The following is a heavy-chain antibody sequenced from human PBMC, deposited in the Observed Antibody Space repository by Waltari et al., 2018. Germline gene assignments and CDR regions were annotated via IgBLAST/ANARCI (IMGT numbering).Heavy chain of an antibody. CDR3: ARQTDYGDYYYGMDV. CDR1: GYSISSGYY. J-gene: IGHJ6*02. D-gene: IGHD3-16*01. CDR2: IYHSGST. V-gene: IGHV4-38-2*01. Sequence: QVQLQESGPGLVKPSETLSLTCAVSGYSISSGYYWGWIRQPPGKGLEWIGSIYHSGSTYYNPSLKSRGTISVDTSKNQFSLKLSSVTAADTAVYYCARQTDYGDYYYGMDVWGQGTTVTVSS.